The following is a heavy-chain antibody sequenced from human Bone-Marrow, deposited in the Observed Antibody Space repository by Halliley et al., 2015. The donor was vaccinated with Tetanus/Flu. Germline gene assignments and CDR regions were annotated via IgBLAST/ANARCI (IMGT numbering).Heavy chain of an antibody. CDR3: ARTFWPYDYVWATFGQ. J-gene: IGHJ4*02. D-gene: IGHD3-16*01. CDR2: IFYDGST. V-gene: IGHV4-28*06. Sequence: YIFYDGSTDYNPPLKGRVTLSVDTSKTQFSLKLTSVTASDTAVYFCARTFWPYDYVWATFGQWGQGTLVSVS.